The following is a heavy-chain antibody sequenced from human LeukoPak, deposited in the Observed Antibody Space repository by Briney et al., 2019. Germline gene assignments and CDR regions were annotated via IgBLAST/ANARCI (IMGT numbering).Heavy chain of an antibody. V-gene: IGHV3-74*01. CDR2: INSDGSST. J-gene: IGHJ4*02. D-gene: IGHD3-22*01. CDR1: GFTFSSYW. Sequence: GGPLRLSCADTGFTFSSYWMHWVRQAPGKGLVWVSRINSDGSSTSYADSVKGRFTISRDNAKNTLYLQMNSLRAEDTAVYYCARDSSGYYPTDYWGQGTLVTVSS. CDR3: ARDSSGYYPTDY.